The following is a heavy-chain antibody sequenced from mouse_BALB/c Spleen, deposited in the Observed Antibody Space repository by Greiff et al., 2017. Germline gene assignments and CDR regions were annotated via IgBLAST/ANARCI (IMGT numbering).Heavy chain of an antibody. CDR3: ASLLRSYYYAMDY. J-gene: IGHJ4*01. D-gene: IGHD1-1*01. Sequence: VQLVESGPGLVAPSQSLSITCTVSGFSLTSYGVHWVRQPPGKGLEWLGVIWAGGSTNYNSALMSRLSISKDNSKSQVFLKMNSLQTDDTAMYYCASLLRSYYYAMDYWGQGTSVTVSS. CDR1: GFSLTSYG. CDR2: IWAGGST. V-gene: IGHV2-9*02.